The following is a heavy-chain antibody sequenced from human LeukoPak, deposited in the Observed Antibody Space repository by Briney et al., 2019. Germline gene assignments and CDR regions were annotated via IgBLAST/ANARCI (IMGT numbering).Heavy chain of an antibody. CDR1: GFMFNDYA. D-gene: IGHD6-13*01. Sequence: GGSLRLSCAPSGFMFNDYALHWVRQAPGKGLEWVSSISWNSGNMYYVDSVKGRFTISRDNAKNSLSLQMNSLKPEDTALYYCAKGPGLGAGKRYLDLWGRGTLVIVSS. J-gene: IGHJ2*01. V-gene: IGHV3-9*01. CDR3: AKGPGLGAGKRYLDL. CDR2: ISWNSGNM.